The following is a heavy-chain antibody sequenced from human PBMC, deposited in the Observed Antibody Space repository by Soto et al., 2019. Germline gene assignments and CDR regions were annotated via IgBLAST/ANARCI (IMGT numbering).Heavy chain of an antibody. CDR1: GFSFTTYW. D-gene: IGHD5-12*01. CDR3: AIHSTGYEDS. V-gene: IGHV5-51*01. J-gene: IGHJ5*02. Sequence: PGESLKISCKGSGFSFTTYWIAWVRQMPGKGLEWMGIIYPGDSNTTYSPSFQGQVTISADKSISTAYLQWSSLRASDTAMYYCAIHSTGYEDSWGQGTLVTVSS. CDR2: IYPGDSNT.